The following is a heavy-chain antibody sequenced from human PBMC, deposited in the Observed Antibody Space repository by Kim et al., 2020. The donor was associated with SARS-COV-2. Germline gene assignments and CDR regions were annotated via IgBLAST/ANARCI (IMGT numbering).Heavy chain of an antibody. CDR2: ISATGDIT. Sequence: GGSLRLSCAASGFTFSHYAMSWVRQAPGRGLEWVSPISATGDITRYADSVKGRFTISRDNSKNTLYLQMNSLRVEDTAVYYCAKSKGGYYTAEIDYWGQGTLVSVSS. CDR1: GFTFSHYA. J-gene: IGHJ4*02. CDR3: AKSKGGYYTAEIDY. D-gene: IGHD3-22*01. V-gene: IGHV3-23*01.